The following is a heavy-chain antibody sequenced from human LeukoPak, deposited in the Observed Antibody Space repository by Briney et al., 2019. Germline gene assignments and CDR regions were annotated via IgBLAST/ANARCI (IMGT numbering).Heavy chain of an antibody. J-gene: IGHJ4*02. CDR3: ASYSSSWYNLDY. D-gene: IGHD6-13*01. CDR1: GGSISSGGYY. V-gene: IGHV4-31*03. Sequence: SQTLSLTCTVSGGSISSGGYYWSWIRQHPWEGLEWIGYIYYSGSTYYNPSLKSRVTISVDKSKNQFSLKLSSVTAADTAVYYCASYSSSWYNLDYWGQGTLVTVSS. CDR2: IYYSGST.